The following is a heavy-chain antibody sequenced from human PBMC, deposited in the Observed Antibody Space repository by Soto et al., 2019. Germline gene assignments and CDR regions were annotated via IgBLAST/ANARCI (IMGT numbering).Heavy chain of an antibody. CDR3: ARFPDWYATSGYYFDY. D-gene: IGHD3-22*01. CDR2: IYYSGST. Sequence: PSETLSLTCTVSGGSISSYYWSWIRQPPGKGLEWIGYIYYSGSTNYNPSLKSRVTISVDTSKNQFSLKLSSVTAADTAVYYCARFPDWYATSGYYFDYCGQGSLVTVSS. J-gene: IGHJ4*02. CDR1: GGSISSYY. V-gene: IGHV4-59*01.